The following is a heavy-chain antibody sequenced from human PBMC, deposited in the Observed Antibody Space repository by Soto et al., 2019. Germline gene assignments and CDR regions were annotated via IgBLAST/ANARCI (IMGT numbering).Heavy chain of an antibody. CDR2: INHSGST. CDR3: ARGFLGWFDP. CDR1: GGSFSGYY. D-gene: IGHD3-16*01. Sequence: QVQLQQWGAGLLKPSETLSLTCAVYGGSFSGYYWSWIRQPPGKGLEWIGEINHSGSTNYDPSLKSRVTISVDTSKNQFSLKLSSVTAADTAVYYCARGFLGWFDPWGQGTLVTVSS. V-gene: IGHV4-34*01. J-gene: IGHJ5*02.